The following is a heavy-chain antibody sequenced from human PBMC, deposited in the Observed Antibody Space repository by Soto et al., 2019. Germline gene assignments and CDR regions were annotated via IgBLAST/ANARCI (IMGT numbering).Heavy chain of an antibody. CDR2: ISYDGSNK. J-gene: IGHJ4*02. D-gene: IGHD1-26*01. CDR3: AKDQQEGGSPHAPLDS. Sequence: GVSLRLSCAASGFTFSSYGLHRVRQAPGKGLEWVAVISYDGSNKYYADSVKGRFTISRDNSKNTLYLQMNSLRAEDTAVYYCAKDQQEGGSPHAPLDSWGQGT. V-gene: IGHV3-30*18. CDR1: GFTFSSYG.